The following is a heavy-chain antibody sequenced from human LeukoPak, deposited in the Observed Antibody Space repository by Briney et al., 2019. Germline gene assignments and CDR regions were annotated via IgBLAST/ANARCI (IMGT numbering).Heavy chain of an antibody. CDR1: GYTFTGYY. Sequence: ASVKVSCKASGYTFTGYYMHWVRQAPGQGLEWMGWINPNSGGTNYAQKFQGRVTMTRDTSISTAYMELSRLRSDDTGVYYCARGREQWLVESYYYYGMDVWGQGTTVTVSS. V-gene: IGHV1-2*02. D-gene: IGHD6-19*01. CDR3: ARGREQWLVESYYYYGMDV. CDR2: INPNSGGT. J-gene: IGHJ6*02.